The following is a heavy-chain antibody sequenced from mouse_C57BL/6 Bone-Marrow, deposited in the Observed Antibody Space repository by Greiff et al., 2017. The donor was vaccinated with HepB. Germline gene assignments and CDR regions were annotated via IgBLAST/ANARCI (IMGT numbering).Heavy chain of an antibody. V-gene: IGHV5-16*01. CDR1: GFTFSDYY. CDR2: INYDGSST. D-gene: IGHD2-3*01. J-gene: IGHJ4*01. CDR3: AREGVYDGYYGRAMDY. Sequence: EVNLVESEGGLVQPGSSMKLSCTASGFTFSDYYMAWVRQVPEKGLEWVANINYDGSSTYYLDSLKSRFIISRDNAKNILYLQMSSLKSEDTATYYCAREGVYDGYYGRAMDYWGQGTSVTVSS.